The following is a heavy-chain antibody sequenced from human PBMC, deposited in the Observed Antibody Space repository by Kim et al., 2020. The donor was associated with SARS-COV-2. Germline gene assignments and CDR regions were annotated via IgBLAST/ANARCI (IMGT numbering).Heavy chain of an antibody. CDR1: GYTFTSYY. J-gene: IGHJ3*02. CDR3: ARTYYYDSSGYLRPSGAFDI. D-gene: IGHD3-22*01. Sequence: ASVKVSCKASGYTFTSYYMHWVRQAPGQGLEWMGIINPSGGSTSYAQKFQGRVTMTRDTSTSTVYMELSSLRSEDTAVYYCARTYYYDSSGYLRPSGAFDIWGQGTMVTISS. CDR2: INPSGGST. V-gene: IGHV1-46*01.